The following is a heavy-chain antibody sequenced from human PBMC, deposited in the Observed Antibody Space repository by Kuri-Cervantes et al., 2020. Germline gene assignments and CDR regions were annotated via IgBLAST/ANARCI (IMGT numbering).Heavy chain of an antibody. J-gene: IGHJ6*02. D-gene: IGHD3-10*01. Sequence: ASVKVSCKASGYTFTGYYMHWVRQAPGQGLEWMGWINPNSGGTNYAQEFQGRVTMTRDTSISTAYMELSRLRSDDTAVYYCARGPIWFGEDGMDVWGQGTTVTVSS. CDR2: INPNSGGT. CDR1: GYTFTGYY. V-gene: IGHV1-2*02. CDR3: ARGPIWFGEDGMDV.